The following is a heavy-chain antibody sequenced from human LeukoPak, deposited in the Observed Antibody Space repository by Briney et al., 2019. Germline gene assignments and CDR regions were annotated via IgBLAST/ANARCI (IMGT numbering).Heavy chain of an antibody. CDR3: AKDKYRVVAATGWFDP. Sequence: GGSLRLSCAASGFIFSNYGMHWVSQAPGKGLEWVAAISYDGGNEYYADSVKGRFTISRDNSKNTLYLQMNSLRAEDTAVYYCAKDKYRVVAATGWFDPWGQGTLVTVSS. CDR1: GFIFSNYG. D-gene: IGHD2-15*01. V-gene: IGHV3-30*18. CDR2: ISYDGGNE. J-gene: IGHJ5*02.